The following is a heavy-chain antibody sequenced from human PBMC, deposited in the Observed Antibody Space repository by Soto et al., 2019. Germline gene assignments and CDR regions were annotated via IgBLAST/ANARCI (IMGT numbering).Heavy chain of an antibody. CDR1: GVSVNSGNYY. CDR2: IYQSGST. J-gene: IGHJ3*02. D-gene: IGHD7-27*01. CDR3: ARVWGYAFDI. V-gene: IGHV4-61*01. Sequence: SETLSLTCTVSGVSVNSGNYYWSWIRQTPGKGLEWIGYIYQSGSTRYNPSLKSRVTISLDTSKNQFSLKLSSVTAADTAVYYCARVWGYAFDIWGQGTMVTVSS.